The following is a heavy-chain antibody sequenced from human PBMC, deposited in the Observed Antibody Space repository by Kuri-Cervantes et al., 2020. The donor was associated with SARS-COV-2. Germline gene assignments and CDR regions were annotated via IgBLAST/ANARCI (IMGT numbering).Heavy chain of an antibody. Sequence: WGSLRLTCTASGGSISSHYWSWIRQPPGKGLEWIGYIYYSGSTNYNPSLKSRVTISVDTPKNQFSLKLSSVTAADTALYYCVLGPHSNSWAWYFDLWGRGTLVTVSS. CDR3: VLGPHSNSWAWYFDL. V-gene: IGHV4-59*08. D-gene: IGHD6-13*01. CDR2: IYYSGST. CDR1: GGSISSHY. J-gene: IGHJ2*01.